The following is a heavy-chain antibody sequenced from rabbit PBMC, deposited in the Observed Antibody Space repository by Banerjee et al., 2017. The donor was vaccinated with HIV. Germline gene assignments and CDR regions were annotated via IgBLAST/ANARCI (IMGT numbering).Heavy chain of an antibody. CDR2: IYGGSGNT. CDR1: GFSFSSSYY. J-gene: IGHJ4*01. V-gene: IGHV1S40*01. Sequence: QSLEESGGGLVQPEGSLTLTCTASGFSFSSSYYMCWVRQAPGKGLVWIGCIYGGSGNTYYASWAKGRFTISKTSSTTVTLQMTSLTAADTATYFCTRAGYGAAGPYAFATGEWSLWGQGTLVTVS. D-gene: IGHD6-1*01. CDR3: TRAGYGAAGPYAFATGEWSL.